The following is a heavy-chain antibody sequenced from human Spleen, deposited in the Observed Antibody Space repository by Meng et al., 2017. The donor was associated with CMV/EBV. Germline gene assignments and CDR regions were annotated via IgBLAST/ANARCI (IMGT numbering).Heavy chain of an antibody. D-gene: IGHD2-2*01. CDR3: AKGPYGPVPAATEIDY. V-gene: IGHV3-30*01. CDR2: ISDDGTNK. Sequence: FTFSDFDATDWVRQVPGKGLDEVAVISDDGTNKYYADSVKGRFTISRDNSQNTLYPHINRRRAEDTAVYYCAKGPYGPVPAATEIDYWGQGTLVTVSS. J-gene: IGHJ4*02. CDR1: FTFSDFDA.